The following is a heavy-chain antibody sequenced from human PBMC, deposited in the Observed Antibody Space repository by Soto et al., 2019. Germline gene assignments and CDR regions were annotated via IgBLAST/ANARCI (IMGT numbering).Heavy chain of an antibody. D-gene: IGHD4-17*01. CDR1: GYIFSNFY. CDR3: ARDKVYGDNSFDF. CDR2: INPNTGGT. V-gene: IGHV1-46*01. J-gene: IGHJ4*02. Sequence: SVRVSCKSFGYIFSNFYIHWVRQAPGQWLEWMGIINPNTGGTSYPQKFQGRVTLTRDTSTSTVHMEMSSLTSEDTAVYYCARDKVYGDNSFDFWGQGTPVTAPQ.